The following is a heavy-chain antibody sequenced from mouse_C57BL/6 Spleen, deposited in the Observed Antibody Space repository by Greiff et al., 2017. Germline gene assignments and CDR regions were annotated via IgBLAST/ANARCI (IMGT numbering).Heavy chain of an antibody. CDR1: GYTFTDYE. CDR2: IDPETGGT. CDR3: TRSTTVVATPYYFDY. V-gene: IGHV1-15*01. J-gene: IGHJ2*01. Sequence: VQLQESGAELVRPGASVTLSCKASGYTFTDYEMHWVKQTPVHGLEWIGAIDPETGGTAYNQKFKGKAILTADKSSSTAYMELRSLTSEDSAVYYCTRSTTVVATPYYFDYWGQGTTLTVSS. D-gene: IGHD1-1*01.